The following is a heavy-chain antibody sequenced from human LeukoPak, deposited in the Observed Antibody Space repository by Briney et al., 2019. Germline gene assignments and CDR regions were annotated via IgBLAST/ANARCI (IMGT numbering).Heavy chain of an antibody. D-gene: IGHD3/OR15-3a*01. CDR1: GFAVNSSY. CDR2: IGGSGHST. V-gene: IGHV3-23*01. J-gene: IGHJ4*02. Sequence: GGSLRLSCAASGFAVNSSYMSWVRQAAGKGLELVSSIGGSGHSTYYANSVKGRCTISSDNSKYTLFLQMNSLGADGTVLYYCATGLVDEEYWGQGTLVTVSS. CDR3: ATGLVDEEY.